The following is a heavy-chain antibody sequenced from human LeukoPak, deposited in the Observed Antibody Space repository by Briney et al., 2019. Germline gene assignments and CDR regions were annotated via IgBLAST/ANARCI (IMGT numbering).Heavy chain of an antibody. CDR3: ARAAISKDSSGYFY. V-gene: IGHV1-18*01. D-gene: IGHD3-22*01. CDR2: ISAYNGNT. J-gene: IGHJ4*02. Sequence: ASVKVSCKASGYTFTSYGISWVRQAPGQGLEWMGWISAYNGNTNYAQKLQGRVTMTTDTSTSTAYMELRSLRSDVTAVYYCARAAISKDSSGYFYWGQGTLVTVSS. CDR1: GYTFTSYG.